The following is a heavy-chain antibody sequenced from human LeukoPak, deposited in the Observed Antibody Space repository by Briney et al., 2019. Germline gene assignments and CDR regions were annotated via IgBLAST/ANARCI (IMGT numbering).Heavy chain of an antibody. CDR3: ARREDIVLMVYAIRGDGAFDI. V-gene: IGHV1-2*02. Sequence: ASVKVSCKASGYTFTGYYMHWVRQAPGQGLEWMGWINPNSGGTNYAQKFQGRVTMTRDTSISTAYMELSSLRSEDTAVYYCARREDIVLMVYAIRGDGAFDIWGQGTMVTVSS. CDR1: GYTFTGYY. CDR2: INPNSGGT. D-gene: IGHD2-8*01. J-gene: IGHJ3*02.